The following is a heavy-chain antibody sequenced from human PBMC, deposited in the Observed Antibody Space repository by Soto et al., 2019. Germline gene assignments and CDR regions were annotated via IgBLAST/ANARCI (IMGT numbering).Heavy chain of an antibody. CDR1: GFSLSNARMG. CDR2: IFSNDEK. CDR3: ARSRGKMSYYYYMDV. Sequence: SGPTLVNPTETLTLTCTVSGFSLSNARMGVSWIRQPPGKALEWLAHIFSNDEKSYSTSLKSRLTISKDTSKSQVVLTMTNMDPVDTATYYFARSRGKMSYYYYMDVWGKGTTVTSP. J-gene: IGHJ6*03. V-gene: IGHV2-26*01.